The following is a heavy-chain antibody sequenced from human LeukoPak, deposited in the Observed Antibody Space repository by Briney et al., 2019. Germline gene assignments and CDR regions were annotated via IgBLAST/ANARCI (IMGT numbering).Heavy chain of an antibody. D-gene: IGHD3-3*01. CDR3: ARDSTIFGVVPVWFDP. CDR1: GGTFSSYA. V-gene: IGHV1-69*05. J-gene: IGHJ5*02. Sequence: VASVKVSCKASGGTFSSYAISWVRQAPGQGLEWMGGIIPIFGTANYAQKFQGRVTITTDGSTSTAYMELSSLRSEDTAVYYCARDSTIFGVVPVWFDPWGQGTLVTVSS. CDR2: IIPIFGTA.